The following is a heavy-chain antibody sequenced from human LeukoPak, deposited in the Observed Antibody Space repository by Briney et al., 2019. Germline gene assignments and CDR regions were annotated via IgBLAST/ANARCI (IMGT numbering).Heavy chain of an antibody. CDR2: VSGSSGST. CDR3: ARGSGYYDSSGYWAREYFQH. V-gene: IGHV3-23*01. CDR1: GFTFSSYA. Sequence: QAGGSLRLSCAASGFTFSSYAMSWVRQAPGKGLEWVSGVSGSSGSTYYADSVKGRFTISRDNSKNTLYLQMNSLRAEDAAVYYCARGSGYYDSSGYWAREYFQHWGQGTLVTVSS. D-gene: IGHD3-22*01. J-gene: IGHJ1*01.